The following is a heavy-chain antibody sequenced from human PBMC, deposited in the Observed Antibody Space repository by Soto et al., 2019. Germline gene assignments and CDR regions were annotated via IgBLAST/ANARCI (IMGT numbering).Heavy chain of an antibody. Sequence: GGSGLTPRRDGHLVGRPLPGKREEWLAVIWYDGSNKYYADSVRGRFTISRDNSKNTLYLQMNSLRAEDTAVYYCARSTYSCGWYVHDMENNLDFWGQGTLVTLST. CDR3: ARSTYSCGWYVHDMENNLDF. J-gene: IGHJ4*02. CDR2: IWYDGSNK. V-gene: IGHV3-33*07. CDR1: GLTPRRDG. D-gene: IGHD6-19*01.